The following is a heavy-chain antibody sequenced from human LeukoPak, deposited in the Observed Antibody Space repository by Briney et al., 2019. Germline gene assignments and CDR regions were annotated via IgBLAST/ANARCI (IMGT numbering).Heavy chain of an antibody. Sequence: SETLSLTCAVSGGSISSGGYSWSWIRQPPGKGLEWIGYIYHSGSTYYNPSLKSRVTIPVDRSKNQFSLKLSSVTAADTAVYYCDRGDYCDHNWFDPWGQGTLVTVSS. CDR2: IYHSGST. CDR3: DRGDYCDHNWFDP. V-gene: IGHV4-30-2*01. CDR1: GGSISSGGYS. D-gene: IGHD4-17*01. J-gene: IGHJ5*02.